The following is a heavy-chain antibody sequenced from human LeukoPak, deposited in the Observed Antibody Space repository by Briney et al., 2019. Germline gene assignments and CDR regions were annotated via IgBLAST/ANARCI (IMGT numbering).Heavy chain of an antibody. D-gene: IGHD2-15*01. J-gene: IGHJ4*02. CDR3: ARLVGYYSRGSCYHFDY. CDR2: IYHSGTT. CDR1: GGSISSGDDY. V-gene: IGHV4-30-4*01. Sequence: SKTLSLTCTVSGGSISSGDDYWSWIRQPPGKGLEWIGCIYHSGTTYYNPSLKSRASISVDTSKNQFSLKLSSVTAADTAVYFCARLVGYYSRGSCYHFDYWGQGSLVTVSS.